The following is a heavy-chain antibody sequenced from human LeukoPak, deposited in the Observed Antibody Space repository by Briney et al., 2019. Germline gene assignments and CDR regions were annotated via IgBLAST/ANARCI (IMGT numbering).Heavy chain of an antibody. CDR3: ARPSKASKYCSSTSCYYWLDP. J-gene: IGHJ5*02. D-gene: IGHD2-2*01. CDR2: VNPNSGNT. V-gene: IGHV1-8*03. CDR1: GYTFTSYG. Sequence: ASVKVSCKASGYTFTSYGISWVRQATGQGLEWMGWVNPNSGNTGYAQKFQGRVTITRNTSISTAYMELSSLRSEDTAVYYCARPSKASKYCSSTSCYYWLDPWGQGTLVTVSS.